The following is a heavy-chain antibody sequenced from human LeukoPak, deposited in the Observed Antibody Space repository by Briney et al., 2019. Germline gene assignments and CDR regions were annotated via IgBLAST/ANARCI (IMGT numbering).Heavy chain of an antibody. Sequence: ASGKVSCKASGRTFTSYAISWVGQAPGQGLEWMGGIIPIFGTANYAQKFQGRVTITADESTSTAYMELSSLRSEDTAVYYCARGVSGYDYHPGYWGQGTLVTVSS. J-gene: IGHJ4*02. CDR3: ARGVSGYDYHPGY. V-gene: IGHV1-69*13. CDR2: IIPIFGTA. D-gene: IGHD5-12*01. CDR1: GRTFTSYA.